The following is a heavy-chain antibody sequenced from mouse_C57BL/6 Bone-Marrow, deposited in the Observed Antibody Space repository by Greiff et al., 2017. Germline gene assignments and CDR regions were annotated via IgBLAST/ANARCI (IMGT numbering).Heavy chain of an antibody. CDR2: ISSGGSYT. CDR3: ARHYSYDEDYYYAMDY. V-gene: IGHV5-6*02. CDR1: GFTFSSYG. J-gene: IGHJ4*01. D-gene: IGHD2-12*01. Sequence: DVMLVESGGDLVKPGGSLKLSCAASGFTFSSYGMSWVRQTPDKRLEWVATISSGGSYTYYPDSVKGRFTIARDNAKNTLYLRMSSLKSEDTAMYCWARHYSYDEDYYYAMDYWGQGTSVTVSS.